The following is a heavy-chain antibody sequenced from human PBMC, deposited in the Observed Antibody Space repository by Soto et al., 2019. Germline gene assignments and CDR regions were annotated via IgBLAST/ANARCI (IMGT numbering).Heavy chain of an antibody. J-gene: IGHJ5*02. V-gene: IGHV1-69*12. Sequence: QVQLVQSGAEVKKPVSSVKVSCKASGGTFSSYAISWVRQAPGQGLEWMGGIIPIFGTANYAQKFQGRVTITAHESTSTAYMALSSLRSEDTAVYYCARGPGYSSSWYVWFDPCGQGTLVTVSS. D-gene: IGHD6-13*01. CDR1: GGTFSSYA. CDR3: ARGPGYSSSWYVWFDP. CDR2: IIPIFGTA.